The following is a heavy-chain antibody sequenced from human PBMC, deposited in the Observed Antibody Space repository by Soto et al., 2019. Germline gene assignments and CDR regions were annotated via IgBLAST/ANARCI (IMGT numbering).Heavy chain of an antibody. CDR1: GYTFTNYG. J-gene: IGHJ4*02. V-gene: IGHV1-18*01. Sequence: ASVNVSCKASGYTFTNYGLSWVRQAPGQGLEWMGWISPYTGNTNYAQKLQGRVTMTTDTSTSTAYMELRNLRSDDTAVYYCAREFSNFFDYWGQGTLVTVSS. CDR3: AREFSNFFDY. CDR2: ISPYTGNT.